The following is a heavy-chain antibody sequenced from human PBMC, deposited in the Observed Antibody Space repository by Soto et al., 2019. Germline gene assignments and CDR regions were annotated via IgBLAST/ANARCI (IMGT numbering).Heavy chain of an antibody. CDR2: IYYSGST. CDR3: ARITGDTFYYYYYDIDV. D-gene: IGHD1-20*01. J-gene: IGHJ6*03. Sequence: SETLSLTCTVSGGSISSYYWSWIRQPPGKGLEWIGYIYYSGSTNYNPSLKSRVTISVDTSKNQFSLKLSSVTAADTAVYYCARITGDTFYYYYYDIDVWGKGTTVTVSS. V-gene: IGHV4-59*01. CDR1: GGSISSYY.